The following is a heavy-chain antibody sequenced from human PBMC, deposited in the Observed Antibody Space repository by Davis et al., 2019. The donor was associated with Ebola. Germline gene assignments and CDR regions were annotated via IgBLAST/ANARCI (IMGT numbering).Heavy chain of an antibody. D-gene: IGHD3-3*01. J-gene: IGHJ4*02. V-gene: IGHV3-7*01. CDR1: GFNFSNSW. Sequence: GGSLRLSCAASGFNFSNSWMTWVRQAQGKGLEWVANIKEDGSEKDYVDSVKGRFTISRDNAKNSLSLQMNSLRAEDTAVYYCARESPLEWLDWGQGTLVTVSS. CDR3: ARESPLEWLD. CDR2: IKEDGSEK.